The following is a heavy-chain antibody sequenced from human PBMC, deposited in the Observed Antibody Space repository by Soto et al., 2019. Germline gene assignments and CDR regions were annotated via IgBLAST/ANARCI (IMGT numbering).Heavy chain of an antibody. J-gene: IGHJ4*02. Sequence: GESLKISCKGVGYKFGSAWIGWVRQMPGKGLEWMGIIKPGTSDIRYSPSCRGHVTISADEAVSTAYLQWSSLKASDTAMYYCARQLSHICDSWGQGTLVTAPQ. CDR1: GYKFGSAW. V-gene: IGHV5-51*01. CDR2: IKPGTSDI. CDR3: ARQLSHICDS. D-gene: IGHD3-3*02.